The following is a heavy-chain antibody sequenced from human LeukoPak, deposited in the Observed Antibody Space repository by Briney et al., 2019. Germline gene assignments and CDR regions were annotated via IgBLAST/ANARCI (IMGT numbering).Heavy chain of an antibody. V-gene: IGHV4-34*01. J-gene: IGHJ6*02. D-gene: IGHD6-19*01. CDR3: ARVTAIAVAGTYYYYGMDV. CDR1: GGSFSGYY. CDR2: INHSGST. Sequence: SETLSLTCAVYGGSFSGYYWSWIRQPPGKGLEWIGEINHSGSTNYNPSLKSRVTISVDTSKNQFSLKLSSVTAADTAVYYCARVTAIAVAGTYYYYGMDVWGQGTTVTVSS.